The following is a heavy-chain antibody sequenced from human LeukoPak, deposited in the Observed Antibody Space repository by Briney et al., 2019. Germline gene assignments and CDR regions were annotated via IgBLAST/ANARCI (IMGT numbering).Heavy chain of an antibody. CDR3: ARENRYYDYVWGSYRYFDY. V-gene: IGHV4-30-4*08. J-gene: IGHJ4*02. Sequence: SETLSLTCTVSGGSISSGDYYWSWIRQPPGKGLEWFGYIYYNGSTYYNPALKSRVTISVDTSKNQFSLKLSSVTAADTAVYYCARENRYYDYVWGSYRYFDYWGQGTLVTVSS. CDR1: GGSISSGDYY. D-gene: IGHD3-16*02. CDR2: IYYNGST.